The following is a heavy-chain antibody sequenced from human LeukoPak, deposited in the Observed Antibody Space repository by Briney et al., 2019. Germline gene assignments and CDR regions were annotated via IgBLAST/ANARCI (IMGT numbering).Heavy chain of an antibody. J-gene: IGHJ5*02. CDR2: INHSGST. D-gene: IGHD3-22*01. CDR3: ARSTRITMIVVGSNWFDP. CDR1: GGSISSGIYS. Sequence: SETLSLTCTVSGGSISSGIYSWSWIRQPPGKGLEWIGEINHSGSTNYNPSLKSRVTISVDTSKNQFSLKLSSVTAADTAVYYCARSTRITMIVVGSNWFDPWGQGTLVTVSS. V-gene: IGHV4-39*07.